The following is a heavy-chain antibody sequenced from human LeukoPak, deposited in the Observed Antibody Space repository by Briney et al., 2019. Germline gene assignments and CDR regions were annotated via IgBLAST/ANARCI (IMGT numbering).Heavy chain of an antibody. V-gene: IGHV3-7*01. CDR2: ISDDGSAR. J-gene: IGHJ4*02. CDR3: AREEYFRFSY. D-gene: IGHD2/OR15-2a*01. CDR1: GFTFSSYA. Sequence: GGSLRLSCAASGFTFSSYAMSWVRQAAGKGLEWVATISDDGSARDYVDSVKGRFTISRDNAKNSLYLQMNSLRADDTAVYFCAREEYFRFSYWGQGTLVTVSS.